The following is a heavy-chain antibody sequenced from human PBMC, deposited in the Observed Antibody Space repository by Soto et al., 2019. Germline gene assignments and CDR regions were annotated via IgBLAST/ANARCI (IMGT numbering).Heavy chain of an antibody. CDR2: IWYDGSNK. V-gene: IGHV3-33*01. Sequence: PGGSLRLSCAASGFTFSSYGMHWVRQAPGKGLEWVAVIWYDGSNKYYADSVKGRFTISRDNSKNTLYLQMNSLRAEDTAVYYCARDGGAYCGGECYPRAFDIWGQGTMVTVSS. CDR1: GFTFSSYG. D-gene: IGHD2-21*01. J-gene: IGHJ3*02. CDR3: ARDGGAYCGGECYPRAFDI.